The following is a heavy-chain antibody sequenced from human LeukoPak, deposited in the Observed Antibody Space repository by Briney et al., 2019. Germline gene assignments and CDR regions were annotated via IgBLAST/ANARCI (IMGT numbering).Heavy chain of an antibody. CDR1: GGSISISGYY. J-gene: IGHJ4*02. D-gene: IGHD5-24*01. Sequence: SETLSLTCTVSGGSISISGYYWSWIRQPPGKGLEWIGEINHSGSTNYNPSLKSRVTISVDTSKNQFSLKLSSVTAADTAVYYCASKAATIDFDYWGQGTLVTVSS. CDR2: INHSGST. CDR3: ASKAATIDFDY. V-gene: IGHV4-39*07.